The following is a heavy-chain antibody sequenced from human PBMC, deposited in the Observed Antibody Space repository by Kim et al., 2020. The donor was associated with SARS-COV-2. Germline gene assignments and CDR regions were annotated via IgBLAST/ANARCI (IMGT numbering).Heavy chain of an antibody. CDR3: ATHRGIGYNWNYRFDP. Sequence: KFQGRVTMTEDTSTDTAYMELSSLRSEDTAVYYCATHRGIGYNWNYRFDPWGQGTLVTVSS. V-gene: IGHV1-24*01. J-gene: IGHJ5*02. D-gene: IGHD1-7*01.